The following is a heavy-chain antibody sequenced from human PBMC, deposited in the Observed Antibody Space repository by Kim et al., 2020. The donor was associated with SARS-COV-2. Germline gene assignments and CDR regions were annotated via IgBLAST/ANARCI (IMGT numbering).Heavy chain of an antibody. CDR1: GFTFSTYW. D-gene: IGHD4-17*01. CDR3: ARTHYGDYV. Sequence: GGSLRLSCAASGFTFSTYWMTWVRQAPGKGLEWVANINQGGTEKYYVDSVKGRFTISSDNAKNSLLLDVNSLSVEATAVYYCARTHYGDYVWGQGTLVTV. V-gene: IGHV3-7*01. CDR2: INQGGTEK. J-gene: IGHJ4*02.